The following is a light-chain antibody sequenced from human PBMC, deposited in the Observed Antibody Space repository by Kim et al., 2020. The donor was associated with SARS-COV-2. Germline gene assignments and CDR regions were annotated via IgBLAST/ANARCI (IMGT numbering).Light chain of an antibody. V-gene: IGLV3-1*01. CDR3: QTWDGITAV. CDR1: DLGDKY. J-gene: IGLJ3*02. Sequence: SYELTQPPSVSVSPGQTASITCSGDDLGDKYTCWYQQKPGQSPLLVIYQDDRRPSGIPDRFSGSNSGHTATLTISGTQAMDEADYYCQTWDGITAVFGGG. CDR2: QDD.